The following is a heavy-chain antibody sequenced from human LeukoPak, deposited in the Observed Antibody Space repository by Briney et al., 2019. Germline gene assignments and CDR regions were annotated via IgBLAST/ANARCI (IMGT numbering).Heavy chain of an antibody. CDR2: IDSDGSI. CDR1: GFCVSSIY. D-gene: IGHD2-15*01. CDR3: AKDEGRYVSKYYFDY. Sequence: GGSLRLSCAVSGFCVSSIYMKWVRRAPGRGAEWVSVIDSDGSINYADSEEGRFTISRDNAKNSLYLQMNSLRPEDTAWYFCAKDEGRYVSKYYFDYWGRGTLVTVSS. J-gene: IGHJ4*02. V-gene: IGHV3-53*05.